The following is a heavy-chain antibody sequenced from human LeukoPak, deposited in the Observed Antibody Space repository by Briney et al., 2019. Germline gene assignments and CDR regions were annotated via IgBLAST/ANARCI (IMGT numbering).Heavy chain of an antibody. CDR2: IYTSGTT. J-gene: IGHJ3*02. V-gene: IGHV4-61*02. D-gene: IGHD3-10*01. Sequence: SQTLSLTCSVSGGFIASGSYYWNWIRQPAGKGLEWIGRIYTSGTTNYNPSLKSRVTISVDTSKNQFSLKLSSVTAADTAVYYCARDSYGSGGDAFDIWGQGTMVTVSS. CDR3: ARDSYGSGGDAFDI. CDR1: GGFIASGSYY.